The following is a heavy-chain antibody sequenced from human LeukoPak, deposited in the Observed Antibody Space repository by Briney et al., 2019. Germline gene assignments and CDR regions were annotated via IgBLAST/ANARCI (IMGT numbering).Heavy chain of an antibody. CDR3: ATAEGIAAAGTRWFDP. V-gene: IGHV1-24*01. Sequence: EASVKVSCKVSGYTLTELSMHWVRQAPGKGLEWMGGFDPEDGETIYAQKFQGRVTMTEDTSTDTAYMELSSLRSEDTAVYYCATAEGIAAAGTRWFDPWGQGTLVTVSS. D-gene: IGHD6-13*01. J-gene: IGHJ5*02. CDR2: FDPEDGET. CDR1: GYTLTELS.